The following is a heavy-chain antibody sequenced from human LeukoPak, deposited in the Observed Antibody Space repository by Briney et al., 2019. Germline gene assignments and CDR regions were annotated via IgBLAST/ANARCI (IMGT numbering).Heavy chain of an antibody. Sequence: PGGSLRLSSAASGFSFSTYEFHWVRHAPGKGLEWVSYISASGQTIYYADSVRGRFTISRDNAKNSLYLQMNSLRAEDTAVYYCAKQGAGIRDWGQGTLVTVSS. J-gene: IGHJ4*02. V-gene: IGHV3-48*01. CDR2: ISASGQTI. CDR1: GFSFSTYE. D-gene: IGHD6-19*01. CDR3: AKQGAGIRD.